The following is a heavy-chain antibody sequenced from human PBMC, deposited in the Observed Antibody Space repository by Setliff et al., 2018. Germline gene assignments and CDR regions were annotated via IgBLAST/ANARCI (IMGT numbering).Heavy chain of an antibody. CDR1: GYSFTNYG. CDR3: ARERAINGFEI. D-gene: IGHD2-8*01. J-gene: IGHJ3*02. Sequence: ASVKVSCKTSGYSFTNYGINWVRQAPGQGLECMGWIDPNSGVTHYGRKFQGRVSMTRDTSISTAFMELSGLTSDDTAVYYCARERAINGFEIWGQGTMVTVSS. V-gene: IGHV1-2*02. CDR2: IDPNSGVT.